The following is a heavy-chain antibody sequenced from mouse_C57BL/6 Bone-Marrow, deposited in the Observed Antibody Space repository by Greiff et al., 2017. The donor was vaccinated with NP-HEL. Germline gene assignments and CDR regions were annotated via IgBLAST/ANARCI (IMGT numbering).Heavy chain of an antibody. V-gene: IGHV5-17*01. CDR1: GFTFSDYG. CDR3: ARRDYGNYWFAY. CDR2: ISSGSSTI. D-gene: IGHD2-1*01. Sequence: EVKVVESGGGLVKPGGSLKLSCAASGFTFSDYGMHWVRQAPEKGLEWVAYISSGSSTIYYADTVKGRFTISRDNAKNTLFLHMTSLRSEDTAMYYCARRDYGNYWFAYWGQGTLVTVSA. J-gene: IGHJ3*01.